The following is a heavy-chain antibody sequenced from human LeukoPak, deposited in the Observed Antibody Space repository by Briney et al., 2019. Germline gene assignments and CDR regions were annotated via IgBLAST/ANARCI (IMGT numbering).Heavy chain of an antibody. D-gene: IGHD3-10*01. Sequence: GGSLRLSCAASGFTFDDYAMHWVRQAPGKGLEWVSGISWNSGSIDYGDSVKGRFTISRDNAKNSLYLQMNSLRAEDMALYYCAKDKYYGSGSLPKGFDYWGQGTLVTVSS. CDR2: ISWNSGSI. CDR1: GFTFDDYA. V-gene: IGHV3-9*03. J-gene: IGHJ4*02. CDR3: AKDKYYGSGSLPKGFDY.